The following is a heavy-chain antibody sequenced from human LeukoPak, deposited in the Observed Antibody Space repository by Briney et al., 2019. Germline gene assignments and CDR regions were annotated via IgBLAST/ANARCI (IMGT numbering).Heavy chain of an antibody. D-gene: IGHD6-13*01. Sequence: ASVKVSCKASGYTFTSHGISWVRQAPGQGLEWMGWISTYNGNTNYAQKLQGRVTMTTDTSTSTAYMELRSLRSDDTAVYYCARVGVSFSLSDYWGQGTLVTVSS. V-gene: IGHV1-18*01. CDR1: GYTFTSHG. CDR2: ISTYNGNT. CDR3: ARVGVSFSLSDY. J-gene: IGHJ4*02.